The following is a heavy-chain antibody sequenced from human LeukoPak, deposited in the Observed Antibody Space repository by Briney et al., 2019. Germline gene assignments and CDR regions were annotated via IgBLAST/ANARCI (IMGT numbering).Heavy chain of an antibody. D-gene: IGHD6-13*01. Sequence: GRSLRLSCVASGFTFSTFAMHWVRQAPGKGLEWEAVISYDGRNKYYADSVKGRFTISRDNSNNTLYLQMNSLGVGDTAVFYCARGWSFDYWGQGTVVTVSS. CDR3: ARGWSFDY. V-gene: IGHV3-30*04. CDR1: GFTFSTFA. J-gene: IGHJ4*02. CDR2: ISYDGRNK.